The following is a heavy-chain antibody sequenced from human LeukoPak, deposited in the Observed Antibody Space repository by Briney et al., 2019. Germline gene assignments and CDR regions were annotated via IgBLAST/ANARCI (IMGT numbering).Heavy chain of an antibody. D-gene: IGHD3-9*01. CDR1: GGSFSGYY. V-gene: IGHV4-34*01. CDR2: INHSGST. J-gene: IGHJ4*02. Sequence: PSETLSLTCAVYGGSFSGYYWSWIRQPPGKGLEWIGEINHSGSTNYNPSLKSRVTISVDTSKNQFSLKLRSVTAADTAVYYCARRSVNYDILTGYYGYYFDYWGQGTLVTVSP. CDR3: ARRSVNYDILTGYYGYYFDY.